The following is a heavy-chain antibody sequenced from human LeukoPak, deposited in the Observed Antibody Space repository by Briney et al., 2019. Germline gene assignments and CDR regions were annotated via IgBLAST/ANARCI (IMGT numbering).Heavy chain of an antibody. CDR2: ISYDGSNK. Sequence: GGSLRLSCAASGFTFSSYAMSWVRQAPGKGLEWVAVISYDGSNKYYADSVKGRFTISRDNSKNTLYLQMNSLRAEDTAVYYCARDGAAGRGDAFDIWGQGTMVTVSS. V-gene: IGHV3-30*03. CDR1: GFTFSSYA. D-gene: IGHD6-13*01. J-gene: IGHJ3*02. CDR3: ARDGAAGRGDAFDI.